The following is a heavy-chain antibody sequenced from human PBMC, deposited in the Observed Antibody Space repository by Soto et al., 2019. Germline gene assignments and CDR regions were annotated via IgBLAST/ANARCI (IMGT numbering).Heavy chain of an antibody. CDR3: ERAERFPRSWFDT. D-gene: IGHD3-10*01. V-gene: IGHV4-34*01. CDR1: GGSFRNYY. Sequence: SETLSLTCGVYGGSFRNYYWIWVRQPPGKGLEWIGEVNHSGEATYNPSLQSRITISLDTSNSQFSLRLTSVTAADTAMYFCERAERFPRSWFDTCGQGTQVTVSS. J-gene: IGHJ5*02. CDR2: VNHSGEA.